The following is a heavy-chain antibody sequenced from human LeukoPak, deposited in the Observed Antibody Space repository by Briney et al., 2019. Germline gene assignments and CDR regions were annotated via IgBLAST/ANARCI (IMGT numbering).Heavy chain of an antibody. CDR2: IYTSGST. CDR3: ARDSSGNYYAFDI. D-gene: IGHD3-22*01. Sequence: SQTLSLTCTVSGGSISSGSYYWSWIRQPAGKGLEWIGRIYTSGSTNYNPSLKSRVTISVDTSKNQFSLKLSSVTAADTAVYYCARDSSGNYYAFDIWGQGTMVTVSS. J-gene: IGHJ3*02. V-gene: IGHV4-61*02. CDR1: GGSISSGSYY.